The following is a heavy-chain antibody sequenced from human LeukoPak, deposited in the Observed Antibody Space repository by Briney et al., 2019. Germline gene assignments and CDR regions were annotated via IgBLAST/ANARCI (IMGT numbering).Heavy chain of an antibody. CDR1: GFTFSNYA. J-gene: IGHJ4*02. CDR3: TRDSTATYYFDY. Sequence: GGSLRLSCAASGFTFSNYALSWVRQAPGKGLEWASTITNSGGSTYYTDSVKGRFTISRDNSKNTLYLQMNSLRGEDTAVYYCTRDSTATYYFDYWGQGTVVTVSS. CDR2: ITNSGGST. D-gene: IGHD6-25*01. V-gene: IGHV3-23*01.